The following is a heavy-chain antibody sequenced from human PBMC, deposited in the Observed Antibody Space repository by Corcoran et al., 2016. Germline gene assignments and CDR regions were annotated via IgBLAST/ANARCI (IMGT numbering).Heavy chain of an antibody. J-gene: IGHJ6*02. V-gene: IGHV1-69*01. CDR3: ARAVSGARVRYYYGMDV. CDR2: IIPIFGTA. Sequence: QVQLVQSGAEVKKPGSSVKVSCKASGGTFSSYAISWVRQAPGQGLEWMGGIIPIFGTANYAQKFQGRVTNTADESTSTAYMERSSLGSEDTAVYYCARAVSGARVRYYYGMDVWGQGTTVTVSS. CDR1: GGTFSSYA. D-gene: IGHD5-12*01.